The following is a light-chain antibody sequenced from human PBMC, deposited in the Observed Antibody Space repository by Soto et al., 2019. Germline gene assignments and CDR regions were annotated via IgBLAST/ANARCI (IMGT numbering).Light chain of an antibody. CDR2: DAS. J-gene: IGKJ1*01. CDR3: QQYNTYSLT. V-gene: IGKV1-5*01. Sequence: IQITQSPSTLSASVGDRVTITCRASQNIRTWLAWYQQQPGKAPKLLISDASTLESGIPSRFSGSGSGTEFTLTISSLQPDDFATYYCQQYNTYSLTFGQGTKVDIK. CDR1: QNIRTW.